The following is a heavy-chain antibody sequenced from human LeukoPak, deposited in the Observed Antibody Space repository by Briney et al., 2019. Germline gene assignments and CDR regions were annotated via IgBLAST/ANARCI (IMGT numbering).Heavy chain of an antibody. CDR2: INHSGST. CDR1: GGSFSGYY. J-gene: IGHJ4*02. D-gene: IGHD3-22*01. V-gene: IGHV4-34*01. CDR3: ARVSIVYDSSGYYYVGSTDY. Sequence: SETLSLTCAVYGGSFSGYYWSWIRQPPGKGLEWIGEINHSGSTNYNPSLKSRVTISVDTSKNQLSLKLSSVTAADTAVYYCARVSIVYDSSGYYYVGSTDYWGQGTLVTVSS.